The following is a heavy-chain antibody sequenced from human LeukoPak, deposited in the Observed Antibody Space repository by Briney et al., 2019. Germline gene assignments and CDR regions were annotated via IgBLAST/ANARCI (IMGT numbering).Heavy chain of an antibody. V-gene: IGHV3-7*01. D-gene: IGHD1-26*01. J-gene: IGHJ4*02. CDR3: ARAERGGGRYSYYFDY. Sequence: GGSLSLSCAASGFTFSAYWMSWVRQAPGKGLEWVANIDEPGSEEYYVDSVKGRFTISRDNAKNSLYLQMNSLRAEDTAVYYCARAERGGGRYSYYFDYWGQGTLVTVSS. CDR2: IDEPGSEE. CDR1: GFTFSAYW.